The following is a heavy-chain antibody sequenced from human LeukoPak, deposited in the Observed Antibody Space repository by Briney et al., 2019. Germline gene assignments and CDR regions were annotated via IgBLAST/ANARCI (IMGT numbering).Heavy chain of an antibody. J-gene: IGHJ4*02. Sequence: PGGSLRLSCAASGFTPGFTFDDYGMNWVRQVAGKGLEWVSGISRDGGRTGYADSVQGRFTISRDNSRNSLHLQMNSLRVEDTAFYYCVKDSNYDFWSGYYKGFDNWGQGTLVTVSS. D-gene: IGHD3-3*01. V-gene: IGHV3-20*04. CDR2: ISRDGGRT. CDR1: GFTPGFTFDDYG. CDR3: VKDSNYDFWSGYYKGFDN.